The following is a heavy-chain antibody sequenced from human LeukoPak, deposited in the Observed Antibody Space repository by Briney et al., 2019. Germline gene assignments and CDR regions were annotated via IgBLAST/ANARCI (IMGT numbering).Heavy chain of an antibody. J-gene: IGHJ4*02. V-gene: IGHV1-18*04. Sequence: ASLKVSCKASGYTFTSYYMHWVRQAPGQGLEWMGWISAYNGNTNDAQKLQGRVTMTTDTSTSTAYMELRSLRSDDTAVYHCARFDDRGVLDYWGQGTLVTVSS. CDR1: GYTFTSYY. CDR3: ARFDDRGVLDY. CDR2: ISAYNGNT. D-gene: IGHD3-10*02.